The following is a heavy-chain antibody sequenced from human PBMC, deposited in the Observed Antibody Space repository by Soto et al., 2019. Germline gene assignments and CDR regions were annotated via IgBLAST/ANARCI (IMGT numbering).Heavy chain of an antibody. J-gene: IGHJ6*02. V-gene: IGHV3-30-3*01. D-gene: IGHD3-3*01. CDR2: ISYDGSNK. CDR3: ARDGEYYDFWSGYSIPFRYYYYGMDV. Sequence: LRLSCAASGFTFSSYAMHWVRQAPGKGLEWVAVISYDGSNKYYADSVKGRFTISRDNSKNTLYLQMNGLRAEDTAVYYCARDGEYYDFWSGYSIPFRYYYYGMDVWGQGTTVTVSS. CDR1: GFTFSSYA.